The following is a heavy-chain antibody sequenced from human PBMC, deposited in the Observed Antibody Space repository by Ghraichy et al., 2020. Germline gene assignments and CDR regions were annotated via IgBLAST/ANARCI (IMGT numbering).Heavy chain of an antibody. J-gene: IGHJ4*02. CDR3: AKVQVRGYGGNLLYFDY. V-gene: IGHV3-23*01. D-gene: IGHD4-23*01. Sequence: LSLTCAASGFTFSSYAMSWVRQAPGKGLEWVSAISGSGGSTYYADSVKGRFTISRDNSKNTLYLQMNSLRAEDTAVYYCAKVQVRGYGGNLLYFDYWGQGTLVTVSS. CDR1: GFTFSSYA. CDR2: ISGSGGST.